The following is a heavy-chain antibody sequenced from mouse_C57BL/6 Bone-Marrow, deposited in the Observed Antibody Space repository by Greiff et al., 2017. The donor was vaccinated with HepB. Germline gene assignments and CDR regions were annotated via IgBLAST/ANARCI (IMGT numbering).Heavy chain of an antibody. CDR3: ARCDGYYAWYFDV. V-gene: IGHV1-54*01. CDR2: INPGSGGT. J-gene: IGHJ1*03. CDR1: GYAFTNYL. Sequence: QVQLKQSGAELVRPGTSVKVSCKASGYAFTNYLIEWVKQRPGQGLEWIGVINPGSGGTNYNEKFKGKATLTADKSSSTAYMQLSSLTSEDSAVYFCARCDGYYAWYFDVWGTGTTVTVSS. D-gene: IGHD2-3*01.